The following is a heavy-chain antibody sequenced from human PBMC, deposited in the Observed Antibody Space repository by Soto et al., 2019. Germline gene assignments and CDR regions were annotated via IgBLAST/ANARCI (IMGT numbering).Heavy chain of an antibody. V-gene: IGHV1-3*01. Sequence: GASVKVSCKASGYTFTSYAMHWVRQAPGQRLEWMGWINAGNGNTKYSQKFQGRVTITRDTSASTAYMELNSLRPEDTAVYYCAKDRSSSGWSEAFDYRGQGALVTVSS. CDR3: AKDRSSSGWSEAFDY. CDR1: GYTFTSYA. D-gene: IGHD6-19*01. CDR2: INAGNGNT. J-gene: IGHJ4*02.